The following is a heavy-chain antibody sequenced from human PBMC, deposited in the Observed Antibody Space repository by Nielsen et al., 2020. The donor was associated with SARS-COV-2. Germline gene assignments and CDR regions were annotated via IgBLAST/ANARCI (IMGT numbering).Heavy chain of an antibody. D-gene: IGHD3-10*01. CDR1: GPLFCSSA. Sequence: SCAASGPLFCSSAMHWVRKPSAKGLEWLASILYAGSNKFYADSLKGRFTISRDDSKNTLYLQMSGLRVDDTGIYYCAREKAPTGVRRAFDIWGQGTVVTVSS. J-gene: IGHJ3*02. V-gene: IGHV3-30-3*01. CDR3: AREKAPTGVRRAFDI. CDR2: ILYAGSNK.